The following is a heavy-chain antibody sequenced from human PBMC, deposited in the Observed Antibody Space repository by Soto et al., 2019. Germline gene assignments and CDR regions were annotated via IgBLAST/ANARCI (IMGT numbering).Heavy chain of an antibody. D-gene: IGHD2-15*01. J-gene: IGHJ5*02. CDR2: IYPGDSDT. V-gene: IGHV5-51*01. CDR1: GYSFTSYW. CDR3: ARLPRYCSGGSCYSNWFDP. Sequence: GESLKISCKGSGYSFTSYWIGWVRQMPGKGLEWMGIIYPGDSDTRYSPSFQGQVTISADKSISTAYLQWSSLKASDTAMYYCARLPRYCSGGSCYSNWFDPWGQGTLVTVSS.